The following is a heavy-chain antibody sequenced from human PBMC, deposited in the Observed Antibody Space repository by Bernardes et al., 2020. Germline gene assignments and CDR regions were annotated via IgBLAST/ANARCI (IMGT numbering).Heavy chain of an antibody. CDR3: ARAYCGGDCYWSEYYYMDV. CDR1: GYTFTSYG. J-gene: IGHJ6*03. D-gene: IGHD2-21*02. Sequence: ASVKVSCKASGYTFTSYGISWVRQAPGQGLEWMGWISAYNGNTNYAQKLQGRVTMTTDTSTSTAYMELRSLRSDDTAVYYCARAYCGGDCYWSEYYYMDVWGKGTTVTVSS. CDR2: ISAYNGNT. V-gene: IGHV1-18*01.